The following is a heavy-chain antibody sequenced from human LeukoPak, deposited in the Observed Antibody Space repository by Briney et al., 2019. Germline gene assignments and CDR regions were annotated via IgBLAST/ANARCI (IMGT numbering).Heavy chain of an antibody. Sequence: ASVKVSCKASGGTFSSYAISWVRQAPGQGLEWMGGIIPIFGTANYAQKFQGRVTITADESTSTAYMELSSLRSEDTAVYYCARGGDYGDSESWFDPWGQGTLVTVSS. V-gene: IGHV1-69*13. CDR2: IIPIFGTA. J-gene: IGHJ5*02. D-gene: IGHD4-17*01. CDR3: ARGGDYGDSESWFDP. CDR1: GGTFSSYA.